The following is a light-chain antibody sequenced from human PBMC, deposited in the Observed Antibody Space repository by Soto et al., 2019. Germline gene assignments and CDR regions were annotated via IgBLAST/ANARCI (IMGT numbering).Light chain of an antibody. CDR1: QSIGSN. CDR3: QQYNNWPLT. J-gene: IGKJ4*01. V-gene: IGKV3-15*01. CDR2: GAS. Sequence: EIVMTQSPATLSVSPGERATLSCRASQSIGSNLAWHQLKPGQAPRLLIYGASTRATGIPARFSGSGSGTEFTLTISSLQSEDFAVYYCQQYNNWPLTFGGGTKVDIK.